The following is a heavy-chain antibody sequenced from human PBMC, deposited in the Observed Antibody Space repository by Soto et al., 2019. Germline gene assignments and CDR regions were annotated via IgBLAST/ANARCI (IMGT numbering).Heavy chain of an antibody. J-gene: IGHJ6*04. D-gene: IGHD3-10*01. CDR1: GFTLSGRS. Sequence: EVQLVESGGGLVQPGGSLRLSCAASGFTLSGRSMHWVRQAPGKGLVWVSGIDNAGTDSTYADSVKGRFTSSRDNAKNMLYLQMNRRRVDDTAVYYCARGWFHADVWGKGTTVTASS. V-gene: IGHV3-74*01. CDR2: IDNAGTDS. CDR3: ARGWFHADV.